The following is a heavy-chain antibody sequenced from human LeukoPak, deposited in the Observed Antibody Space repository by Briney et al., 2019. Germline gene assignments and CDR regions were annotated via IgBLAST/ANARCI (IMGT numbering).Heavy chain of an antibody. Sequence: TSETLSLTCAVYGGSFSGYYWSWIRQPPGKGLEWIGEINHSGSTNYNPSLKSRVTISVDTSKNQLSLKLSSVTAADTAVYYCARVDYYDSSGYYSVGYFDYWGQGTLVTVSS. V-gene: IGHV4-34*01. J-gene: IGHJ4*02. CDR3: ARVDYYDSSGYYSVGYFDY. D-gene: IGHD3-22*01. CDR1: GGSFSGYY. CDR2: INHSGST.